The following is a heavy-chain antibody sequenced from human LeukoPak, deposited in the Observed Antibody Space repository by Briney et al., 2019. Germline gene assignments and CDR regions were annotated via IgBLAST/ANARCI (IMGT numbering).Heavy chain of an antibody. CDR1: GLTFSSYA. V-gene: IGHV3-23*01. CDR3: AKVGKWIQLWFDY. J-gene: IGHJ4*02. Sequence: GGSLGLSCVASGLTFSSYAMSWVRQAPGKGLEWVSVITGSGGGTYYADSVKGRFTISRDNSKNTLYLQMNSLRAEDTAVYYCAKVGKWIQLWFDYWGQGSLVTVS. D-gene: IGHD5-18*01. CDR2: ITGSGGGT.